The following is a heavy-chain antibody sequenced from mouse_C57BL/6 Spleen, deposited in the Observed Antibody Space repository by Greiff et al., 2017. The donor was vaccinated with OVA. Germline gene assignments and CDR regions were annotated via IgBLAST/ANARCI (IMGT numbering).Heavy chain of an antibody. CDR1: GYTFTSYW. CDR2: IYPSDSET. V-gene: IGHV1-61*01. D-gene: IGHD2-3*01. Sequence: QVQLQQPGAELVRPGSSVKLSCKASGYTFTSYWMDWVKQRPGQGLEWIGNIYPSDSETHYNQKFKYKATLTVDKSSSTAYMQLSSLTSEDSAVYYCARRSYDGPDYWGQGTTLTVSS. CDR3: ARRSYDGPDY. J-gene: IGHJ2*01.